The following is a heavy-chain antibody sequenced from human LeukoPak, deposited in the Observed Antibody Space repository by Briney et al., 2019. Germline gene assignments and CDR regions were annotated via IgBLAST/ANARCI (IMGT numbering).Heavy chain of an antibody. D-gene: IGHD1-26*01. J-gene: IGHJ4*02. CDR3: ARGRATFTLDY. CDR2: IWYDGSNK. V-gene: IGHV3-33*01. Sequence: GGSLRLSCAASGFTFSTYGMHWVRQAPGKGLEWVTVIWYDGSNKYYADPVKGRFTISRDNSKNTLYLQMNSLRAEDTAVYYCARGRATFTLDYWGQGTLVTVSS. CDR1: GFTFSTYG.